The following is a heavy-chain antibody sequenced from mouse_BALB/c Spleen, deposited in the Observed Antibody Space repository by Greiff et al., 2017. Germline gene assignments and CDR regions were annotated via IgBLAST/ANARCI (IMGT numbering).Heavy chain of an antibody. CDR1: GFTFSDYY. D-gene: IGHD3-3*01. V-gene: IGHV5-4*02. Sequence: EVQVVESGGGLVKPGGSLKLSCAASGFTFSDYYMYWVRQTPEKRLEWVATISDGGSYTYYPDSVKGRFTISRDNAKNNLYLQMSSLKSEDTAMYYCARSRGFAYWGQGTLVTVSA. CDR3: ARSRGFAY. J-gene: IGHJ3*01. CDR2: ISDGGSYT.